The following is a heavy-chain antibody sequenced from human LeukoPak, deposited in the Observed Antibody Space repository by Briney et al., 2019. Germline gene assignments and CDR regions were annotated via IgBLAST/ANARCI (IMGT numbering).Heavy chain of an antibody. Sequence: PSETLSLTCTVSGGSISSGDYYWSWIRQPPGKGLEWIGYIYYSGSTYYNPSLKSRVTISVDTSKNQFSLKLSSVTAADTAVYYCARSPHCSSTSCYRRGPVYWGQGTLVTVSS. D-gene: IGHD2-2*01. CDR1: GGSISSGDYY. CDR3: ARSPHCSSTSCYRRGPVY. V-gene: IGHV4-30-4*01. CDR2: IYYSGST. J-gene: IGHJ4*02.